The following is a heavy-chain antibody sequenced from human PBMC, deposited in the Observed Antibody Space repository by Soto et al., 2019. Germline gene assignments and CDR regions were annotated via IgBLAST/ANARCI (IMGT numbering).Heavy chain of an antibody. CDR3: AREVPPPNYYGTRGIDF. CDR2: INPSGGST. CDR1: GCTFTSCY. D-gene: IGHD3-10*01. V-gene: IGHV1-46*01. J-gene: IGHJ4*02. Sequence: ASVEVSCKASGCTFTSCYCHWVQHAPGQGLEWVGLINPSGGSTTYARKFQGRVTMTRDTSTSTVYMELNSLRVEDTAVYYCAREVPPPNYYGTRGIDFWGQGTLVTVSS.